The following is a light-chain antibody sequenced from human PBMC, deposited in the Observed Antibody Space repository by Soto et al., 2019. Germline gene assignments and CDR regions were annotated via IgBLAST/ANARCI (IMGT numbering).Light chain of an antibody. CDR2: GGS. Sequence: EVVMTQSPATLSASPGERVTLSCRASQNLGSSLAWYQQRPGQAPRLLLYGGSTRATGIPARFSGSGSGTEFTVTISSLEPEDFALYYCQQRNTWPPITFGQGTRLEIK. CDR3: QQRNTWPPIT. CDR1: QNLGSS. J-gene: IGKJ5*01. V-gene: IGKV3-15*01.